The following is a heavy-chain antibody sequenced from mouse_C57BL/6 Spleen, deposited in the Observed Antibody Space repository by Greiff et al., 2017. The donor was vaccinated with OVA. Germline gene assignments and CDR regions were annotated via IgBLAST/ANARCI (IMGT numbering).Heavy chain of an antibody. V-gene: IGHV5-6*01. Sequence: EVKVIESGGDLVKPGGSLKLSCAASGFTFSSYGMSWVRQTPDKRLEWVATISSGGSYTYYPDSVKGRFTISRDNAKNTLYLQMSSLKSEDTAMYYCARQDYDYHWYFDVWGTGTTVTVSS. D-gene: IGHD2-4*01. J-gene: IGHJ1*03. CDR1: GFTFSSYG. CDR2: ISSGGSYT. CDR3: ARQDYDYHWYFDV.